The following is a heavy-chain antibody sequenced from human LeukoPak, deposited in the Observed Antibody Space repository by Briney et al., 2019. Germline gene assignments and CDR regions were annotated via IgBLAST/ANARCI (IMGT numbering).Heavy chain of an antibody. V-gene: IGHV3-7*01. CDR3: ARALSHCLDY. Sequence: HPGGSLRLSCVVSGFNFINYWMNWVRQAPGKGLEWVANIKHDGSEKYYVDSVKGRFSISRDNAKKSLYLQMNSLRAEDTAVYYCARALSHCLDYWGQGTLVTVSS. CDR1: GFNFINYW. J-gene: IGHJ4*02. CDR2: IKHDGSEK. D-gene: IGHD3-16*01.